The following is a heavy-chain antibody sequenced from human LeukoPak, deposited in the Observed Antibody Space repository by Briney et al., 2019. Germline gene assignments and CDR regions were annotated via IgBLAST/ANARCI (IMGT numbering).Heavy chain of an antibody. CDR2: IRPDGSAV. D-gene: IGHD3/OR15-3a*01. CDR3: ARFGLPYSIDL. V-gene: IGHV3-7*01. CDR1: GFTFNQHS. J-gene: IGHJ6*02. Sequence: PGGSLRLSCIASGFTFNQHSMSWVRQAPVKGLEWVASIRPDGSAVFYVDSVKGRFTFSRDNAKNLLDLQMNSLRAEDTAVYYCARFGLPYSIDLWGQGTMVTVSS.